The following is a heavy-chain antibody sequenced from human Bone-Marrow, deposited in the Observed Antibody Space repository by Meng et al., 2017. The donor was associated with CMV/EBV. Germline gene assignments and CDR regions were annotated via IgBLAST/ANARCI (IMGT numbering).Heavy chain of an antibody. CDR3: VIAHPSAVWYFHH. Sequence: GESLKISCAASGFTFSSYSMSWVRQAPGKGLEWVSVIYSGGSTTSYADSVKGRFTISRDNSKNTLFLQMNSLRAGDTAVYYCVIAHPSAVWYFHHWGQGTLVTVSS. J-gene: IGHJ1*01. CDR1: GFTFSSYS. V-gene: IGHV3-23*03. D-gene: IGHD3-16*01. CDR2: IYSGGSTT.